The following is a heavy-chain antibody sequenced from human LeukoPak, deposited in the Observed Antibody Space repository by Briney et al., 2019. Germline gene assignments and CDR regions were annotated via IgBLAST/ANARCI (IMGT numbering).Heavy chain of an antibody. CDR1: GFTLSDCS. CDR3: AKDLQQLEAFDS. CDR2: IRKDSSEL. Sequence: GGSLRLSXVASGFTLSDCSLNWVRQAPGKGLEWLSSIRKDSSELFYADSVRGRFTISRDNAKNSLYLQMNSLRVEDTAVYYCAKDLQQLEAFDSWGQGTLVTVSS. D-gene: IGHD1-1*01. V-gene: IGHV3-21*01. J-gene: IGHJ4*02.